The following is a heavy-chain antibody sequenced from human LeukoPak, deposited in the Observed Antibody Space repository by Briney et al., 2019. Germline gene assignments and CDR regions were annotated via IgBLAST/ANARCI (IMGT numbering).Heavy chain of an antibody. Sequence: PGGSLRLSCAASGFTFSTYAMYGFRQAPGKGLDWASGISGSAGSTYYADSVKGRFTISRDNSKNTLYLQMNSLSAEDTALYYCAKDRTTAWNCFDSWGQGTLVTVSS. CDR2: ISGSAGST. J-gene: IGHJ4*02. V-gene: IGHV3-23*01. CDR1: GFTFSTYA. D-gene: IGHD1-1*01. CDR3: AKDRTTAWNCFDS.